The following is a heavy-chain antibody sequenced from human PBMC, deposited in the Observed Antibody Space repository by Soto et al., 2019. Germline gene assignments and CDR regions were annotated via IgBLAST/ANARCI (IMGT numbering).Heavy chain of an antibody. V-gene: IGHV3-33*01. D-gene: IGHD5-12*01. CDR1: GFTFSSYG. CDR3: ARDRHIVATVSAIFDY. J-gene: IGHJ4*02. CDR2: IWYDGSNK. Sequence: QVQLVESGGGVVQPGRSLRLSCAASGFTFSSYGMHWVRQAPGKGLEWVAVIWYDGSNKYYADSVKGRFTISRDNSKNTLYLQMNSLRAEDTAVYYCARDRHIVATVSAIFDYWGQGTLVTVSS.